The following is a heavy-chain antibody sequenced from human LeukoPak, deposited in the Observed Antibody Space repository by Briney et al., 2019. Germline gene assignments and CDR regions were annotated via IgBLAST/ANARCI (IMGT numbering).Heavy chain of an antibody. CDR1: RFTFSSYA. V-gene: IGHV3-23*01. J-gene: IGHJ4*02. CDR2: ISGSGGST. Sequence: PGGSLILSCAASRFTFSSYAMSWVRQAPGKGLEWVSAISGSGGSTYYADSVKGRFTISRDNSKNTLYLQMNSLRAEDTAVYYCAKDLFDIVVVVAATWWGRGTLVTVSS. D-gene: IGHD2-15*01. CDR3: AKDLFDIVVVVAATW.